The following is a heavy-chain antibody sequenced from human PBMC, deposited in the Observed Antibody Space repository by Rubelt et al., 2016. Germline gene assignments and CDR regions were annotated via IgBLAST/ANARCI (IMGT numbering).Heavy chain of an antibody. CDR2: ISAYNGNP. CDR3: ARESSSSPFDD. J-gene: IGHJ4*02. V-gene: IGHV1-18*01. D-gene: IGHD6-6*01. Sequence: QVQLVQSGAEVKKPGSSVKVSCKASGGTFSSYAISWVRQATGQGLEWIGWISAYNGNPNYAQKLQGSGTMTTDTSTSTAYMELRSLRSDDTAVYYCARESSSSPFDDWGQGTLVTVSS. CDR1: GGTFSSYA.